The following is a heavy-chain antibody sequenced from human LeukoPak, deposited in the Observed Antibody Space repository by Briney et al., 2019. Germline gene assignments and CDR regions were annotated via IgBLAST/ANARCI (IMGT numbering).Heavy chain of an antibody. V-gene: IGHV3-74*01. Sequence: GGSLRLSCAASGFSFSNYWMHWVRQAPGKGLVWVTRMNSDGSATYYADSVQGRFTISRDNAKNTLYLQMNSLRAEDTAMYFCSKGPNYFDSWGQGTLVTVSS. CDR3: SKGPNYFDS. J-gene: IGHJ4*02. CDR2: MNSDGSAT. CDR1: GFSFSNYW.